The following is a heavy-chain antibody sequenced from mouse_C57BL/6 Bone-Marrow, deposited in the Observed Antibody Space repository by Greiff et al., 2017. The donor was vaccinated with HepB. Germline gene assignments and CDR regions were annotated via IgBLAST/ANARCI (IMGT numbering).Heavy chain of an antibody. J-gene: IGHJ2*01. CDR3: ARDPHYGSSLYYFDY. D-gene: IGHD1-1*01. Sequence: DVMLVESGGGLVKPGGSLKLSCAASGFTFSSYAMSWVRQTPEKRLEWVATISDGGSYTYYPDNVKGRFTISRDSAKNNLYLQMSHLKSEDTAMYYCARDPHYGSSLYYFDYWGQGTTLTVSS. CDR2: ISDGGSYT. V-gene: IGHV5-4*01. CDR1: GFTFSSYA.